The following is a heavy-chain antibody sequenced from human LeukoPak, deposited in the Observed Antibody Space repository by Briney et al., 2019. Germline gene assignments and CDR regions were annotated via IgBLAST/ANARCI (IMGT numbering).Heavy chain of an antibody. CDR2: ISSSGSTI. V-gene: IGHV3-48*03. D-gene: IGHD3-16*01. CDR3: ARGRAPGGYY. CDR1: GFTFSGYE. J-gene: IGHJ4*02. Sequence: GGSLRLSCAASGFTFSGYEMNWVRQAPGKGLEWVSYISSSGSTIYYAASVKGRFTISRDNAKNSLYLQMNSLRAEDTAVYYCARGRAPGGYYRGQGTLVTVSS.